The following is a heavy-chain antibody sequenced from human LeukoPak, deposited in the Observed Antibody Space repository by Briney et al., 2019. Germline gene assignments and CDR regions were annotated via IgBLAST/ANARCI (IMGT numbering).Heavy chain of an antibody. V-gene: IGHV1-69*05. CDR1: GGTFSSYA. Sequence: SVKVSCRASGGTFSSYAISWVRQAPGQGLEWMGRIIPIFGTANYAQKSQGRVTITTDESTSTAYMELSSLRSEDTAVYYCARDDQAYDCSGYRAFDIWGQGTMVTVSS. CDR2: IIPIFGTA. CDR3: ARDDQAYDCSGYRAFDI. J-gene: IGHJ3*02. D-gene: IGHD3-22*01.